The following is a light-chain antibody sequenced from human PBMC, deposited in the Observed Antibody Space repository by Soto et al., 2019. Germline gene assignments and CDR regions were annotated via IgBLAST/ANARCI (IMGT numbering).Light chain of an antibody. CDR2: GAS. CDR3: LQDYSYPRT. CDR1: QGIRSD. V-gene: IGKV1-6*01. J-gene: IGKJ1*01. Sequence: IQMTQFPPSLSASVGDTVTITCRASQGIRSDLGWYQQKPGKAPKLLIYGASRLQNGVPSRFSGSGSGTDFTLIISRLQPEDSATYYCLQDYSYPRTFGQGTKVDIK.